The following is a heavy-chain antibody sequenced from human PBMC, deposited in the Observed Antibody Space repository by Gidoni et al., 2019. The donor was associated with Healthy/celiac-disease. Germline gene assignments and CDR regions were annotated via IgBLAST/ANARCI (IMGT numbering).Heavy chain of an antibody. V-gene: IGHV3-30*18. CDR3: AKDATATEGVFDY. D-gene: IGHD2-15*01. Sequence: QVQLVESGGGVVQPGRSLSLSCAASGFTFSSYGMPWVRQAPGKGLEWVAVISYDGSNKYYADSVKGRFTISRDNSKNTLYLQMNSLRAEDTAVYYCAKDATATEGVFDYWGQGTLVTVSS. CDR1: GFTFSSYG. CDR2: ISYDGSNK. J-gene: IGHJ4*02.